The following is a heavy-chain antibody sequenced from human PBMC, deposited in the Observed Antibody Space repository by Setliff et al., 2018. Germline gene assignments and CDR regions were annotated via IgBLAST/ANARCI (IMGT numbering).Heavy chain of an antibody. Sequence: GESLTISCKGSGYSFSTCWIGWVRQMPGKGLEWMGIIYPGDSITRYSPSFQGQVTISVDKSINTAYLQWSSLRASDTAIYYCARHPYYYGSGTYLDNNNRWFDPGGQGTLVTGSS. V-gene: IGHV5-51*01. CDR1: GYSFSTCW. D-gene: IGHD3-10*01. CDR3: ARHPYYYGSGTYLDNNNRWFDP. CDR2: IYPGDSIT. J-gene: IGHJ5*02.